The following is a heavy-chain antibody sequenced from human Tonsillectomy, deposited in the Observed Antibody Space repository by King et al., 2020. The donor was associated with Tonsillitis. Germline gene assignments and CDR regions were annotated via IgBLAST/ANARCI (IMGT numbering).Heavy chain of an antibody. CDR1: GFPFSSYA. Sequence: VQLVESGGGLVQPGGSLRLSCAASGFPFSSYAMTWVRQAPGKGLEWVSGISGSGGSTYYADSVKGRFTISRDNSKNTLYLQMNSLRAEDTAVYYCTPWFGELFDAFDIWGQGTMVTVSS. CDR3: TPWFGELFDAFDI. J-gene: IGHJ3*02. D-gene: IGHD3-10*01. CDR2: ISGSGGST. V-gene: IGHV3-23*04.